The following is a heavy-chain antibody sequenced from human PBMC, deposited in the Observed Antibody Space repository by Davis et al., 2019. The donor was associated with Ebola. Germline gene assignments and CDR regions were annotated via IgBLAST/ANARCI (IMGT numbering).Heavy chain of an antibody. CDR3: ARGRFWSGYALDY. J-gene: IGHJ4*02. CDR1: GDSISSSNW. CDR2: IYHSGST. Sequence: SETLSLTCAVSGDSISSSNWRSWVRQPPGKGLGWLGEIYHSGSTNYNPSLKSRVTISVDKSKNQFSLKLSSVTAADTAVYYCARGRFWSGYALDYWGQGTLVTVSS. D-gene: IGHD3-3*01. V-gene: IGHV4-4*02.